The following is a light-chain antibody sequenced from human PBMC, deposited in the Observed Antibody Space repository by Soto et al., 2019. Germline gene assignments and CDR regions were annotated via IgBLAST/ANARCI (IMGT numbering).Light chain of an antibody. CDR3: QAWDSTTVV. Sequence: SYELTQPPSVSVSPGQTASITCSGDKLGDKYACWYQQKPGQSPVVVIYQDNKRPSGIPERFSGSKSGNTATLTISGTQAMDEADYYCQAWDSTTVVFGGGTKLTVL. J-gene: IGLJ2*01. CDR1: KLGDKY. CDR2: QDN. V-gene: IGLV3-1*01.